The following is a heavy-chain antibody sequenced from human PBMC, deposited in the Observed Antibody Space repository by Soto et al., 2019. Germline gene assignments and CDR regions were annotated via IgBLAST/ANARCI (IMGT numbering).Heavy chain of an antibody. CDR1: GFTFSDYA. V-gene: IGHV3-23*01. J-gene: IGHJ6*02. CDR3: AAPRDEYGSGVSWFTYGMDI. D-gene: IGHD3-10*01. CDR2: LDGAGGST. Sequence: LRLSCLASGFTFSDYAMTWVRHVPGRGLEWVASLDGAGGSTYYADSVRGRFTISRDNSQNTLFLQMKRLTVDDTAIYYCAAPRDEYGSGVSWFTYGMDIWGQGTTVTVSS.